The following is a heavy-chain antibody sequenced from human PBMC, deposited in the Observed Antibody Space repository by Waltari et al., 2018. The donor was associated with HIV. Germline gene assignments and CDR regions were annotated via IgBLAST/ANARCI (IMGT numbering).Heavy chain of an antibody. CDR1: GFTFSGSA. CDR3: TKGDIVVVTALGES. CDR2: ISGSGHTT. V-gene: IGHV3-23*01. Sequence: EVQLLESGGGLVQPGGSLRLSCAASGFTFSGSAMTWVRQAPGKGLEWVSGISGSGHTTDYADSFKGPFTISRDKPKNTLFLQMNDVRAEDTAVYYCTKGDIVVVTALGESWGQGALAIVSS. D-gene: IGHD2-21*02. J-gene: IGHJ5*02.